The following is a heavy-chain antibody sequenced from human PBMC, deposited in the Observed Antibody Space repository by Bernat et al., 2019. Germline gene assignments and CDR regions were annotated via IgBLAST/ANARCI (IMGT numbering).Heavy chain of an antibody. CDR2: SKGKIDGGTT. J-gene: IGHJ3*02. CDR3: TTDNGVSAFDI. Sequence: EVHLVESGGDLVKPGGSLRLSCAVSGLSLTDAWMSWVRQAPGKGLEWVGRSKGKIDGGTTDYPAPVKGRFTMSRDASKNTLYLEMNSVKLADTAVYYCTTDNGVSAFDIWGQGTRVTVSS. D-gene: IGHD2-8*01. V-gene: IGHV3-15*01. CDR1: GLSLTDAW.